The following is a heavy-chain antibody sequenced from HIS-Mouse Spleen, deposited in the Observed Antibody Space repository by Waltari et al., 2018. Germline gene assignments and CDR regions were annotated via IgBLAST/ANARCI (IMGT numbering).Heavy chain of an antibody. J-gene: IGHJ3*02. CDR3: AREFGLLPPISSRDYDAFDI. D-gene: IGHD3-10*01. CDR1: GCSISSSSYY. V-gene: IGHV4-39*07. Sequence: QLQLQESGPGLVKPSETLSLTCTVSGCSISSSSYYWGWLRQPPGKGLEWIGSIYYSGSTYYNPSLKSRVTISVDTSKNQFSLKLSSVTAADTAVYYCAREFGLLPPISSRDYDAFDIWGQGTMVTVSS. CDR2: IYYSGST.